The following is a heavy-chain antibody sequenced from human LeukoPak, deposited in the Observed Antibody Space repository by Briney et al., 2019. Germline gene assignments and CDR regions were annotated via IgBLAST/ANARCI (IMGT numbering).Heavy chain of an antibody. CDR1: GFTFSSYG. D-gene: IGHD3-9*01. J-gene: IGHJ4*02. CDR3: AREGYYDILTGIYY. Sequence: GGSLRLSCAASGFTFSSYGMHWVRQAPGKGLEWVAVIWYDGSNKYYADSVKGRFTISRDNSKNTLYLQMNSLRAEDTAVYYCAREGYYDILTGIYYWGQGTLVTVSS. CDR2: IWYDGSNK. V-gene: IGHV3-33*01.